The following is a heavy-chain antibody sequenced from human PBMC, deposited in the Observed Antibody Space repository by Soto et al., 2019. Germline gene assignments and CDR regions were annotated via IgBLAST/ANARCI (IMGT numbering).Heavy chain of an antibody. V-gene: IGHV3-30*18. J-gene: IGHJ3*02. D-gene: IGHD1-1*01. CDR1: GFTFSSYG. CDR2: ISYDGSNK. CDR3: AKSWKNDAFDI. Sequence: QVQLVASGGGVVQPGRSLRLSCAASGFTFSSYGMHWVRQAPGKGLEWVAVISYDGSNKYYADSVKGRFTISRDNSKNTLYLQMNSLRAEDTAVYYCAKSWKNDAFDIWGQGTMVTVS.